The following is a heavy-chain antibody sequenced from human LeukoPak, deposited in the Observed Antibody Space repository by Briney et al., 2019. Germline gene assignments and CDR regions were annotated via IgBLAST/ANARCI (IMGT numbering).Heavy chain of an antibody. J-gene: IGHJ4*02. CDR3: ARPGAGCTSISCYVAY. CDR1: GYRFSSNW. CDR2: IYPGDSDT. D-gene: IGHD2-2*01. Sequence: GESLKISCKGSGYRFSSNWIAWVRQMPGKGLEWMGIIYPGDSDTRYSPTFQGRVTISADKSISTAFLQWSSLKASDTAMYYCARPGAGCTSISCYVAYWGQGTLVTVSS. V-gene: IGHV5-51*01.